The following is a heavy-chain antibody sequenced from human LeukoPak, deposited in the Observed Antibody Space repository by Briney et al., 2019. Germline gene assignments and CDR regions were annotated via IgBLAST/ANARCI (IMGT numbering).Heavy chain of an antibody. CDR3: AREGVNWNYFYWLDP. V-gene: IGHV1-69*06. CDR2: IIPIFGTA. J-gene: IGHJ5*02. Sequence: ASVKVSCKASGGTFSSYAISWVRQAPGQGLEWMGGIIPIFGTANYAQKFQGRVTITADKSTSTAYMELSSLRSEDTAVYYCAREGVNWNYFYWLDPWGQGTLVTVSS. CDR1: GGTFSSYA. D-gene: IGHD1-7*01.